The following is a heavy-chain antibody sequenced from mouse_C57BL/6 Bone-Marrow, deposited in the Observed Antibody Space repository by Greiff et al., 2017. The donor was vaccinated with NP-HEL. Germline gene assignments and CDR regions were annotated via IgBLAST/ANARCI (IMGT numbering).Heavy chain of an antibody. J-gene: IGHJ1*03. Sequence: EVKLVESGGDLVKPGGSLKLSCAASGFTFSSYGMSWVRQTPDKRLEWVATISSGGSYTYYLDSVKGRFTISRDNAKNTLYLQMSSLKSEDTAMYYCARLITTVVATGYFDVWGTGTTVTVSS. CDR3: ARLITTVVATGYFDV. CDR1: GFTFSSYG. CDR2: ISSGGSYT. D-gene: IGHD1-1*01. V-gene: IGHV5-6*01.